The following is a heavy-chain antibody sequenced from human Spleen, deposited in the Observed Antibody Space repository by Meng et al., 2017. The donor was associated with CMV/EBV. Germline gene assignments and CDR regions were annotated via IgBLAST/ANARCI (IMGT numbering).Heavy chain of an antibody. J-gene: IGHJ4*02. CDR1: GGSFSGYY. CDR3: AGYRDTAMVTY. D-gene: IGHD5-18*01. V-gene: IGHV4-34*01. Sequence: VPLQQWGAGLLKPSEHLSLTCAVYGGSFSGYYWSWIRQPPGKGLEWIGEINHSGSTNYNPSLKSRVTISVDTSKNQFSLKLSSVTAADTAVYYCAGYRDTAMVTYWGQGTLVTVSS. CDR2: INHSGST.